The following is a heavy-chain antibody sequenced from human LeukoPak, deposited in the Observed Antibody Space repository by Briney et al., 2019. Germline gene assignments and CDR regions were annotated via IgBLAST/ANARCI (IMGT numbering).Heavy chain of an antibody. CDR3: ARDQYFDWLSYYYYYYGMDV. Sequence: PGGSLRLSCAASGFTFSSYSMNWVRQAPGKGLEWVAVISYDGSNKYYADSVKGRFTISRDNSKNTLYLQMNSLRAEDTAVYYCARDQYFDWLSYYYYYYGMDVWGQGTTVTVSS. CDR1: GFTFSSYS. V-gene: IGHV3-30*03. J-gene: IGHJ6*02. CDR2: ISYDGSNK. D-gene: IGHD3-9*01.